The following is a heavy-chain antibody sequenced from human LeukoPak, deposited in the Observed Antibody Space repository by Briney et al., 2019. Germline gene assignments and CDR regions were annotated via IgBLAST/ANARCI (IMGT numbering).Heavy chain of an antibody. D-gene: IGHD5-12*01. CDR2: ISSSGSTI. J-gene: IGHJ3*02. CDR1: GFTLSDYY. V-gene: IGHV3-11*01. CDR3: ARVYSGDDTDAFDI. Sequence: GGSVRLFCAASGFTLSDYYMRWLRQAPGRGREGVSYISSSGSTIYYADSVKGRFTISRDNAKNSLYLQMNSLRAEDTAVYYCARVYSGDDTDAFDIWGQGTMVTVSS.